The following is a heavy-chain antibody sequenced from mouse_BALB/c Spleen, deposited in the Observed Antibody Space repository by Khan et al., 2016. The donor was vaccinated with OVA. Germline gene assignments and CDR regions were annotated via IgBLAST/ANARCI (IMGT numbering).Heavy chain of an antibody. J-gene: IGHJ3*01. V-gene: IGHV2-9*02. CDR2: IWAGGST. CDR3: ATLYGDEPY. D-gene: IGHD2-13*01. CDR1: GFSLTNYG. Sequence: VQLQESGPGLVAPSQSLSITYTVSGFSLTNYGVHWLRQPPGKGLEWLGLIWAGGSTNYNSALMSRLSISKDNSKGQVFLKMNSLQTGDTAVYYCATLYGDEPYWGQGTLVTVSA.